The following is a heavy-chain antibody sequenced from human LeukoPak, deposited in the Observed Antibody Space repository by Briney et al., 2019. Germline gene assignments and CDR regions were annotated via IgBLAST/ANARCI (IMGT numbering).Heavy chain of an antibody. D-gene: IGHD3-22*01. CDR1: GYTFTSYG. V-gene: IGHV1-18*01. CDR3: ARERLHDDSSGYPLDY. Sequence: GASVKVSCKASGYTFTSYGISWVRQAPGQGLEWMGWISAYNGNTNYAQKLQGRVTMTTDTSTSTAYMELRSLRSDDTAVYYCARERLHDDSSGYPLDYWGQGTLVTVSS. J-gene: IGHJ4*02. CDR2: ISAYNGNT.